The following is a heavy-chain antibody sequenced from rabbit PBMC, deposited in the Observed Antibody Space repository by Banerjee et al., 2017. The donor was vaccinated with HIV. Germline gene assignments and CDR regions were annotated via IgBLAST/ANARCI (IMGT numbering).Heavy chain of an antibody. Sequence: QEQLEESGGDLVKPEGSLTLTCTASGFSFSNKYVMCWVRQAPGKGLEWIGCINSSSRNVVYASWATGRFTISKTSSTTVTLQMTSLTAADTATYFCARSRYGGYAAYTYDLNFWGPGTLVTVS. J-gene: IGHJ4*01. CDR2: INSSSRNV. CDR1: GFSFSNKYV. D-gene: IGHD6-1*01. CDR3: ARSRYGGYAAYTYDLNF. V-gene: IGHV1S45*01.